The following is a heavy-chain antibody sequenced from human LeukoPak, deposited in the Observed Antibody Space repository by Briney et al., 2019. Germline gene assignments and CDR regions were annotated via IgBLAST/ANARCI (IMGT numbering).Heavy chain of an antibody. V-gene: IGHV3-7*05. D-gene: IGHD5-18*01. CDR2: IKEDGSEK. CDR3: ARASDPWLQLT. J-gene: IGHJ5*02. Sequence: GGSLRLSCAASGFTFRNYWMIWVRQAPGKGLEWLGNIKEDGSEKRYADSVRGRFTISRDNAQTSLYLQMNSLRAEDTAVYYCARASDPWLQLTWGQGALVTVSS. CDR1: GFTFRNYW.